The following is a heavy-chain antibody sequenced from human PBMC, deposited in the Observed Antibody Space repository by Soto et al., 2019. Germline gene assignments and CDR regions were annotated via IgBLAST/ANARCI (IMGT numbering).Heavy chain of an antibody. J-gene: IGHJ4*02. CDR2: IYHSGST. D-gene: IGHD3-16*01. V-gene: IGHV4-30-2*01. CDR1: GGSISSGGYS. Sequence: PSETLSLTCAVSGGSISSGGYSWSWIRQPPGKGLEWIGYIYHSGSTYYNPSLKSRVTISVDRSKNQFSLKLSSVTAADTAVYYCAREVTSGETDYWGQGTLVTVSS. CDR3: AREVTSGETDY.